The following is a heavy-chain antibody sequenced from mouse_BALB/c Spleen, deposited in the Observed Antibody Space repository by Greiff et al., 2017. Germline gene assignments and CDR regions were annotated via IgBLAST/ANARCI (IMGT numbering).Heavy chain of an antibody. CDR3: ARVGYGSSLFAY. CDR1: GFTFSSFG. V-gene: IGHV5-17*02. CDR2: ISSGSSTI. Sequence: EVHLVESGGGLVQPGVSRKLSCAASGFTFSSFGMHWVRQAPEKGLEWVAYISSGSSTIYYADTVKGRFTISRDNPKNTLFLQMTSLRSEDTAMYYCARVGYGSSLFAYWGQGTLVTVSA. D-gene: IGHD1-1*01. J-gene: IGHJ3*01.